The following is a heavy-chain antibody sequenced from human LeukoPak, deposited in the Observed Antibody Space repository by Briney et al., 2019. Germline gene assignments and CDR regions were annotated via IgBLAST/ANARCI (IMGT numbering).Heavy chain of an antibody. V-gene: IGHV3-23*01. CDR1: GFSLRTYA. CDR2: VSEGGVVT. D-gene: IGHD3-22*01. CDR3: AKEGRPNSGGGYYDY. Sequence: GGSLSLSCAASGFSLRTYAMGWVRRAPGGGVEWVSTVSEGGVVTYYAASVKGRFTVSRDNSKNTLYLQMNSLRAEDTAVYYCAKEGRPNSGGGYYDYWGQGTRVTVSS. J-gene: IGHJ4*02.